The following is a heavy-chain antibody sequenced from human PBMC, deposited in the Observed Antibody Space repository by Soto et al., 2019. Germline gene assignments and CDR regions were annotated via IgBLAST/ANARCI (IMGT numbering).Heavy chain of an antibody. J-gene: IGHJ4*02. Sequence: EVQLLESGGGLVQPGGSLRLSCVASGFSFSSYVMSWVRQAPGKGLEWVSVISGSDGSTYYADSVKGRFTISRDNSKNTLYLKMNSLRAEDTAIYYCAKDRERDAWYEDYWGQGTLVTVSS. CDR1: GFSFSSYV. CDR2: ISGSDGST. D-gene: IGHD6-13*01. CDR3: AKDRERDAWYEDY. V-gene: IGHV3-23*01.